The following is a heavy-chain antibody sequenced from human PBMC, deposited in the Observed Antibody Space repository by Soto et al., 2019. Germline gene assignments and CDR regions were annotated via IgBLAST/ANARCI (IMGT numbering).Heavy chain of an antibody. CDR3: AKVPTAMVNRAGLGPFDY. V-gene: IGHV3-23*01. Sequence: GGSLRLSCAASGFTFSSYAMSWVRQAPGKGLEWVSAISGSGGSTYYADSVKGRFTISRDNSKNTLYLQMNSLRAEDTAVYYCAKVPTAMVNRAGLGPFDYWGQGTLVTVSS. J-gene: IGHJ4*02. CDR2: ISGSGGST. D-gene: IGHD5-18*01. CDR1: GFTFSSYA.